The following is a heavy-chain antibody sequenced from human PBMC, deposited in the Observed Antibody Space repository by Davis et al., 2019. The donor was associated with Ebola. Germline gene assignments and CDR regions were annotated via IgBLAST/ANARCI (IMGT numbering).Heavy chain of an antibody. D-gene: IGHD2-15*01. Sequence: GGSLRLSCAASGFTFSSYGMNWVRQAPGKGLEWVSSISSSSSYIYSADSVRGRFTISRDNAKNSLYLQMNSLRAEDTAVYYCAREHRRGCSGGSCYFIYWGQGTLVTVSS. CDR3: AREHRRGCSGGSCYFIY. CDR1: GFTFSSYG. J-gene: IGHJ4*02. CDR2: ISSSSSYI. V-gene: IGHV3-21*01.